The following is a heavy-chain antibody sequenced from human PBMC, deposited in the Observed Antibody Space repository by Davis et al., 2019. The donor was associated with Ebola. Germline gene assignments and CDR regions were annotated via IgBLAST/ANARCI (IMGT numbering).Heavy chain of an antibody. D-gene: IGHD6-19*01. CDR3: ARRLAVAGTHWYFDL. CDR1: GGSFSGYY. V-gene: IGHV4-34*01. CDR2: INHSGST. Sequence: SETLSLTCAVYGGSFSGYYWTWIRQPPGKGLEWIGEINHSGSTNYNPSLKSRVTISVDTSKNQFSLKLSSVTAADTAVYYCARRLAVAGTHWYFDLWGRGTLVTVSS. J-gene: IGHJ2*01.